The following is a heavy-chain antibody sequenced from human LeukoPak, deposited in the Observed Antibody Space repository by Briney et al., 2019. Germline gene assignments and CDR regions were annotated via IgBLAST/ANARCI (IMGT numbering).Heavy chain of an antibody. CDR2: IWYDGSNK. V-gene: IGHV3-33*08. Sequence: GRSLRLSCAASGFAFSSYGMHWVRQAPGKGLEWVAVIWYDGSNKYYADSVKGRFTISRDNSKNTLYLQMNSLRAEDTAVYYCARGGHGGHYFDYWGQGTLVTVSS. D-gene: IGHD3-16*01. J-gene: IGHJ4*02. CDR1: GFAFSSYG. CDR3: ARGGHGGHYFDY.